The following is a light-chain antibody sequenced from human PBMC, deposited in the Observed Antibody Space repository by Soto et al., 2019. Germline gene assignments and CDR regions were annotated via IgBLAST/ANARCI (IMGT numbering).Light chain of an antibody. CDR1: RRLLHSYGKTF. J-gene: IGKJ4*01. CDR2: EVS. V-gene: IGKV2D-29*01. Sequence: DIVMPQTPLSLSVTPGQPASMSCSSSRRLLHSYGKTFLYWYLQKPGQPPPLMVYEVSNLSTGVTDRFRGSGSGTDFTMKISRVEAEDVGVYYCLQTIEPSFGGGTKVEIK. CDR3: LQTIEPS.